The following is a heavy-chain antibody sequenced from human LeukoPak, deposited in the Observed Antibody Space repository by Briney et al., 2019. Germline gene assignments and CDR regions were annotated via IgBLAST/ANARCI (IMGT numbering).Heavy chain of an antibody. D-gene: IGHD6-6*01. CDR1: GGAISSYY. CDR2: VYYTGST. Sequence: SETLSLTCTVSGGAISSYYWSWIRQPPGKGLEWIGYVYYTGSTNYNPSLKSRVTMFEDKSKNQFSLRLYSVTVADTAVYYCARHFAYSSSSYFDYWGQGSLVTVSS. CDR3: ARHFAYSSSSYFDY. V-gene: IGHV4-59*08. J-gene: IGHJ4*02.